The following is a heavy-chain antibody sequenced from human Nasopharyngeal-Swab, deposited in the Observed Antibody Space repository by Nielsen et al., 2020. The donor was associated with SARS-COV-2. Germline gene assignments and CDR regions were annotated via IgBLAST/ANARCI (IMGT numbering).Heavy chain of an antibody. Sequence: GESLKISCAASGFTFSSYSMNWVRQVPGKGLEWVSYISSSSSTIYYADSVKGRFTISRDNAKNSLYLQMNSLRDEDTAVYYCARDRSADLDYWGQGTLVTVSS. CDR2: ISSSSSTI. CDR3: ARDRSADLDY. J-gene: IGHJ4*02. CDR1: GFTFSSYS. D-gene: IGHD2-2*01. V-gene: IGHV3-48*02.